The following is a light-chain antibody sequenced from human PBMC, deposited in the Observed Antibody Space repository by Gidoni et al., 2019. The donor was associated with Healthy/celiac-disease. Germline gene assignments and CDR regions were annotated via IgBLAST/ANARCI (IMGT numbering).Light chain of an antibody. CDR3: QQYDNLLT. V-gene: IGKV1-33*01. J-gene: IGKJ4*01. CDR2: DAS. CDR1: QDISYY. Sequence: DIQMTQSPSSLHPHLYVDRVTITCQASQDISYYLNWYQQKPGKDTKLLIYDASNLETGVPSRFSGSGSGTDFTFTISSLQPEDIATYYCQQYDNLLTFGGGTKVEIK.